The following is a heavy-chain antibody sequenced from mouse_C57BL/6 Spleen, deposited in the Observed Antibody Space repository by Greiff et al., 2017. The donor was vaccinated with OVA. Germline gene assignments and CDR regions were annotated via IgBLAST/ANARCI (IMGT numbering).Heavy chain of an antibody. Sequence: QVQLQQPGAELVKPGASVKMSCKASGYTFTSYWITWVKQRPGQGLEWIGDIYPGSGSTNYNEKFKSKATLNVDTSSSTAYMHLSSLTSEVSSVYYCAREDGRFFFDYWGQGTTLTVSS. J-gene: IGHJ2*01. V-gene: IGHV1-55*01. D-gene: IGHD2-3*01. CDR2: IYPGSGST. CDR1: GYTFTSYW. CDR3: AREDGRFFFDY.